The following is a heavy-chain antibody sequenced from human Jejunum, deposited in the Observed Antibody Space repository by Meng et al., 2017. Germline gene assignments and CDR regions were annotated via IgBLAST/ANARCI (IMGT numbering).Heavy chain of an antibody. CDR2: IWSDGSTK. CDR3: ATDRGGSPFDY. Sequence: VQLVESGGGVVQPGRSLRLSCAASGFSFNNYGMHWVRQAPGKGLEWVAVIWSDGSTKDYVDSVKGRFTISRDNSKHTLILQMNSLRAEDTAVYYCATDRGGSPFDYWGQGTLVTVSS. J-gene: IGHJ4*02. CDR1: GFSFNNYG. D-gene: IGHD2-15*01. V-gene: IGHV3-33*01.